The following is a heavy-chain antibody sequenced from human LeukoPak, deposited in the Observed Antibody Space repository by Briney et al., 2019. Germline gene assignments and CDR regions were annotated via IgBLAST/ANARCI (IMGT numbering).Heavy chain of an antibody. Sequence: PSETLSLTCTVSGGSISSGSYYWSWIRQPAGEGLEWIGRIYTSGSTNYNPSLKSRVTISVDTSKNQFSLKLSSVTAADTAVYYCARGVWIKKLAYYYYYMDVWGKGTTVTISS. D-gene: IGHD3-16*01. V-gene: IGHV4-61*02. J-gene: IGHJ6*03. CDR2: IYTSGST. CDR3: ARGVWIKKLAYYYYYMDV. CDR1: GGSISSGSYY.